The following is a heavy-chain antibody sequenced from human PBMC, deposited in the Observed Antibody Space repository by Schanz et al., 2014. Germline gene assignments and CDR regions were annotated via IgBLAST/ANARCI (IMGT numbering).Heavy chain of an antibody. CDR1: GFTFSIYG. V-gene: IGHV3-23*01. D-gene: IGHD3-22*01. CDR3: AKDGRLPYYGTGSDFDY. Sequence: PGGSLRLSCAASGFTFSIYGMSWVRQAPGKGLEWVSRMIGSGSSVFYADSVKGRFTISRDNLKNTVYLQMNSLRAGDTAVYYCAKDGRLPYYGTGSDFDYWGQGTLXAVSS. CDR2: MIGSGSSV. J-gene: IGHJ4*02.